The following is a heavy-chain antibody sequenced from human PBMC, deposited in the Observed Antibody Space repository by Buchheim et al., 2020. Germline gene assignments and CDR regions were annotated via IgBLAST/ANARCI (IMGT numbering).Heavy chain of an antibody. V-gene: IGHV3-23*01. CDR2: ISASGGST. J-gene: IGHJ4*02. Sequence: EAQLLESGGGLVQPGGSLRLSCAASGFTFSSYAMSWVRQAPGKGLEWVSSISASGGSTYYADSVKGRFTISRDNSKNTLYLQKNTLRAEDTAVYYCAKSTDYDFWSGMALADYWGQGTL. D-gene: IGHD3-3*01. CDR3: AKSTDYDFWSGMALADY. CDR1: GFTFSSYA.